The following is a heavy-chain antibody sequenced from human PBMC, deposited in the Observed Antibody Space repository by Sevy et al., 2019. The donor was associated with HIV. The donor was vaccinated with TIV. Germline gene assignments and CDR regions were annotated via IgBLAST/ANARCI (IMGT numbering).Heavy chain of an antibody. CDR2: LDPGNGEI. Sequence: ASVKVSCKVFGYSLRKLSMHWVRQAPGKGLEWMGSLDPGNGEITYAQTLQGRVTMTKDPSTDTAYMELSSLTSEDTATYYCATVGLGYYSGSSYYQGDWFDPWGQGTLVTVSS. D-gene: IGHD2-15*01. CDR1: GYSLRKLS. V-gene: IGHV1-24*01. CDR3: ATVGLGYYSGSSYYQGDWFDP. J-gene: IGHJ5*02.